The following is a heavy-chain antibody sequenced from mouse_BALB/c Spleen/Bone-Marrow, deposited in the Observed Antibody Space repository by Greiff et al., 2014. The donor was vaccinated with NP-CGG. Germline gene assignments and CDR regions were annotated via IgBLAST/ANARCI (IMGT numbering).Heavy chain of an antibody. V-gene: IGHV14-3*02. CDR3: ARYYYGSSYFDY. CDR2: IGPANGNT. D-gene: IGHD1-1*01. J-gene: IGHJ2*01. CDR1: GFNIKDTY. Sequence: VQLQQSGAELVKPGASVKLSCTASGFNIKDTYMHWVKQRPEQGLEWIGRIGPANGNTKYDPKFQGKATITADTSSNTAYLQLSSLTSEDTAVYYRARYYYGSSYFDYWGQGTTLTVSS.